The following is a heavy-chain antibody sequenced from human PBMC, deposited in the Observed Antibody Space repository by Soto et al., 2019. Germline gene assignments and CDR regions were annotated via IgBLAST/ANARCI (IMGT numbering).Heavy chain of an antibody. CDR1: SASISSSSYT. J-gene: IGHJ4*02. Sequence: SETLSLTCTLSSASISSSSYTWGWIRQPPGKGQEWIGSIYYSGITYYNPSLNSRVTVSVDTSKNQFSLKLSSVTAADTAVYYCARGIQLWPITYYFDYRGQGTLITVAS. V-gene: IGHV4-39*07. CDR3: ARGIQLWPITYYFDY. CDR2: IYYSGIT. D-gene: IGHD5-18*01.